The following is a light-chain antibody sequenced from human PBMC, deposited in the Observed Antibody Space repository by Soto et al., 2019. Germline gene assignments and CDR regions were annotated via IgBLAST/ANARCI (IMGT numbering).Light chain of an antibody. CDR1: QSVSSN. CDR3: QQYNNWPHT. Sequence: EIVMTQSPATLSVSPGERATLSCRASQSVSSNLAWYQQKPGQAPRLLIYGASTRATGIPARFSGSGSGTEFTLTISSLQSEYFAVYYCQQYNNWPHTFGQGTE. J-gene: IGKJ1*01. CDR2: GAS. V-gene: IGKV3-15*01.